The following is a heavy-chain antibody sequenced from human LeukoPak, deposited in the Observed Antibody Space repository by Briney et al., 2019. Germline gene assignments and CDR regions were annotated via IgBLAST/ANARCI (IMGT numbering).Heavy chain of an antibody. CDR3: ASFGYYDSSTYRYYYGMDV. D-gene: IGHD3-22*01. V-gene: IGHV1-2*02. CDR2: INPNSGDT. Sequence: ASVKVSCKASGYTFTGYYMHWVRQAPGQGLEWVGWINPNSGDTNYAQKFQGRVTLTRDTSISAAYMDLSRLRSDDTAVYYCASFGYYDSSTYRYYYGMDVWGQGTTVTVSS. J-gene: IGHJ6*02. CDR1: GYTFTGYY.